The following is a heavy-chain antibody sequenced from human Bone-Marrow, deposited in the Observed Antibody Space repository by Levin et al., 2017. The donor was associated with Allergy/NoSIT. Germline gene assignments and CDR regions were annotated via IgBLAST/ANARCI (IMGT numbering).Heavy chain of an antibody. CDR2: VKQDGSEK. CDR3: ARAESAGTPFY. CDR1: GFTFSNYW. D-gene: IGHD3-10*01. Sequence: GESLKISCAASGFTFSNYWMNWVRQAPGKGLEWVANVKQDGSEKYYVDSVKGRFTISRDNAKNSLYLQMNSLKTEDTAVYYCARAESAGTPFYWGQGTLVTVSS. V-gene: IGHV3-7*04. J-gene: IGHJ4*02.